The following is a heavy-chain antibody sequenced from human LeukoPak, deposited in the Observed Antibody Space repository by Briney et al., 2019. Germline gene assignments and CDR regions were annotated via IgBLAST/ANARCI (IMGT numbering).Heavy chain of an antibody. V-gene: IGHV3-21*01. Sequence: GGSLRLSCAASGFTFHSYNMNWVRQAPGKGLEWVSSISGSSSSIYYADSVKGRFTISRDNAKSSLSLQMNSLRAEDTAVYYCAREKGRGDIVVVVASNLFDYWGQGTLVTVSS. D-gene: IGHD2-15*01. CDR2: ISGSSSSI. CDR1: GFTFHSYN. CDR3: AREKGRGDIVVVVASNLFDY. J-gene: IGHJ4*02.